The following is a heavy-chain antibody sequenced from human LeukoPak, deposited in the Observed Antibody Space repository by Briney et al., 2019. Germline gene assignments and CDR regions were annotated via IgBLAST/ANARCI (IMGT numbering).Heavy chain of an antibody. V-gene: IGHV5-51*01. CDR3: ARHSVRRTYYFDN. D-gene: IGHD3-10*02. CDR1: GYSFTSYW. J-gene: IGHJ4*02. CDR2: INTSDSDT. Sequence: GESLKISCKGSGYSFTSYWIGWVRQMPGKGLEWMGIINTSDSDTRHSPSFQGQVTISADKSNSTAYLQWNSLKASDTATYYCARHSVRRTYYFDNWGQGTLVTVSS.